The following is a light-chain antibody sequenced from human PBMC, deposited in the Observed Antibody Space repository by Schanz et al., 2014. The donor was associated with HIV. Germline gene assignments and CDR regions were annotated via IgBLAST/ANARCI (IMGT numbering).Light chain of an antibody. CDR3: QQYDHRSFT. CDR1: QTISSE. CDR2: QAS. V-gene: IGKV1-5*03. Sequence: DVQMTQSPSSLSASVGDRVTITCRSSQTISSELAWYQQKPGKAPNLLIYQASILETGVPSRFSGSGSGTEFTLTISSLQPEDFATYYCQQYDHRSFTFGQGTKLEI. J-gene: IGKJ2*01.